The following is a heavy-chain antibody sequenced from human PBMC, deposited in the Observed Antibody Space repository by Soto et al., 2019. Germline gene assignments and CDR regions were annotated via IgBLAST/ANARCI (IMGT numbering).Heavy chain of an antibody. CDR2: IYPGDSDT. Sequence: GESLKISCTGVGYSFTSYWIGWVRQMPGKGLEWMGIIYPGDSDTRYSPSFQGQVTISADKSITTAYLQWSSLKASDTAMYYCARGYCTTTICDPWFDPWGQGTLVNLS. CDR1: GYSFTSYW. J-gene: IGHJ5*02. D-gene: IGHD2-2*01. V-gene: IGHV5-51*01. CDR3: ARGYCTTTICDPWFDP.